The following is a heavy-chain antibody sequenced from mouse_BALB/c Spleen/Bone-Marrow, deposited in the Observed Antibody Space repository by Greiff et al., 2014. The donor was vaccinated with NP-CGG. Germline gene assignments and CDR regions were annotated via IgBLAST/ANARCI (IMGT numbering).Heavy chain of an antibody. V-gene: IGHV2-9*02. D-gene: IGHD2-3*01. J-gene: IGHJ4*01. Sequence: VQVVESGPGLVAPSQSLSTTCTVSGFSLTSYSVHWVRQPPGKGLEWLGVIWAGGSTNYNSALMSRLSISKDNSKSQVFLKMSSLQTDDTAMFYCARDDDSYAMDYWGQGTSVTVSS. CDR3: ARDDDSYAMDY. CDR1: GFSLTSYS. CDR2: IWAGGST.